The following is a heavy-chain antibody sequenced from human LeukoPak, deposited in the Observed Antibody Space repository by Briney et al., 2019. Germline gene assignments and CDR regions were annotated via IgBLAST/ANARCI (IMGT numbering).Heavy chain of an antibody. CDR1: GYTLTELS. D-gene: IGHD3-10*01. J-gene: IGHJ4*02. Sequence: ASVKVSCKVSGYTLTELSMHWVRQAPGKGLVWMGGFDPEDGETIYAQKFQGRVTMTEDTSTDTAYMELSSLRSEDTAVYYCATDQLSMVRGVYYFDYWGQGTLVTVSS. V-gene: IGHV1-24*01. CDR3: ATDQLSMVRGVYYFDY. CDR2: FDPEDGET.